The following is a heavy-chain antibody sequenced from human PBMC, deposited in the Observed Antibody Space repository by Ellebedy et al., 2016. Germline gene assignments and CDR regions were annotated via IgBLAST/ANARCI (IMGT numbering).Heavy chain of an antibody. D-gene: IGHD3-22*01. CDR2: ISSSSSTI. CDR3: ARADGGDSSGYYSHYFDY. V-gene: IGHV3-48*04. CDR1: GFTFSSYA. J-gene: IGHJ4*02. Sequence: GESLKISXAASGFTFSSYAMSWVRQAPGKGLEWVSYISSSSSTIYYADSVKGRFTISRDNAKNSLYLQMNSLRAEDTAVYYCARADGGDSSGYYSHYFDYWGQGTLVTVSS.